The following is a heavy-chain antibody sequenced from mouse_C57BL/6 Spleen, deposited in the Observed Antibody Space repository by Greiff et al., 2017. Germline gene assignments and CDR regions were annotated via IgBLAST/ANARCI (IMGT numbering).Heavy chain of an antibody. V-gene: IGHV14-3*01. CDR1: GFNIKNTY. CDR3: TSGYGSSYDFDY. J-gene: IGHJ2*01. Sequence: VQLQQSVAELVRPRASVKLSCTASGFNIKNTYMHWVKQRPEQGLEWIGRIDPANGNTKYAPKLQGKATITADTSSNTAYLQRSSLTSEDTAIYYCTSGYGSSYDFDYWGQGTTLTVSS. D-gene: IGHD1-1*01. CDR2: IDPANGNT.